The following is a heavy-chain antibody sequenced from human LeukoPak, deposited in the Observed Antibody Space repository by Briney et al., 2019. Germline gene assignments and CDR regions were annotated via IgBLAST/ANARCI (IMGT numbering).Heavy chain of an antibody. D-gene: IGHD6-13*01. V-gene: IGHV1-3*01. CDR3: ARSAGYSSSWIQTYYYYYGMDV. Sequence: PSASVNVSCKASGYTFTSYAMHWVRQAPGQRLEWMGWINAGNGNTKYSQKFQGRVTITRDTSASTAYMELSSLRSEDTAVYYCARSAGYSSSWIQTYYYYYGMDVWGQGTTVTVSS. CDR1: GYTFTSYA. CDR2: INAGNGNT. J-gene: IGHJ6*02.